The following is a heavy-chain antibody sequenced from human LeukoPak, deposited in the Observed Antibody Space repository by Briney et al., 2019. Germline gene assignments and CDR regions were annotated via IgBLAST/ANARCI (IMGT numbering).Heavy chain of an antibody. CDR2: IYYSGST. CDR1: GGSISSGDYY. D-gene: IGHD6-19*01. V-gene: IGHV4-30-4*01. Sequence: PSETLSLTCTVSGGSISSGDYYWSWIRQPPGKGLEWIGYIYYSGSTYYNPSLKSRVTISVDTSKNQFSLKLSSVTAADTAVYYCAREAHSSGWSTLDYWGQGTLVTVSS. CDR3: AREAHSSGWSTLDY. J-gene: IGHJ4*02.